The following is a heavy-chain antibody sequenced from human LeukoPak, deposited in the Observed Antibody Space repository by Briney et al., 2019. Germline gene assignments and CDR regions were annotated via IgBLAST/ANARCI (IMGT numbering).Heavy chain of an antibody. CDR3: ARYCSSTTCPANAGYYFDF. CDR2: ISAYNDNT. Sequence: GASVKVSCKASGYTFTSYGITWVRQAPGQGLEWMGWISAYNDNTNYAQRLQGRVTMTIDTSTSTAYMELRSLRSDDTAVYYCARYCSSTTCPANAGYYFDFWGQGTLVTVSS. V-gene: IGHV1-18*01. CDR1: GYTFTSYG. D-gene: IGHD2-2*01. J-gene: IGHJ4*02.